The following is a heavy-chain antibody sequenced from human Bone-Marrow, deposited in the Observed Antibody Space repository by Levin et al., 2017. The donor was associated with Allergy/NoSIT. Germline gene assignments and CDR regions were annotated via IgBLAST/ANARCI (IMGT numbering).Heavy chain of an antibody. CDR2: TWYDGSFK. CDR1: GFNFNTFG. D-gene: IGHD2-21*02. V-gene: IGHV3-33*01. CDR3: ARDSCGADCYFDS. J-gene: IGHJ4*02. Sequence: GESLKISCAASGFNFNTFGMHWVRQAPGKGLEWVASTWYDGSFKHYVDSVKGRFTISRDNSKNTLFLQMNSLRVEDTGVYFCARDSCGADCYFDSWGQGTLVTVSS.